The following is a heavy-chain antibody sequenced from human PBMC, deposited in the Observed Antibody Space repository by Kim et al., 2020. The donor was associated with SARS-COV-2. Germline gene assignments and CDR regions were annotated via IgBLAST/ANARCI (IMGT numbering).Heavy chain of an antibody. CDR1: GFSLSTPGEG. CDR2: IYWNDKK. J-gene: IGHJ3*02. CDR3: AHRRYFDSNVKEHFHI. Sequence: SGPTLVNPTQTLTLTCTLSGFSLSTPGEGVGWIRQPPGKALEWLALIYWNDKKRYNVSLQSRVTVTKDTSANQVVLIMTNMDPVDTATYYCAHRRYFDSNVKEHFHIWGQGTRLHVYS. V-gene: IGHV2-5*01. D-gene: IGHD3-22*01.